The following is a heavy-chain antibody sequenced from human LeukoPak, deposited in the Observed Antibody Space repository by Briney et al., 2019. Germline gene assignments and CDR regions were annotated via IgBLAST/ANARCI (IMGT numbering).Heavy chain of an antibody. Sequence: QPGRSLRLSCAASGFTFSSYGMHWVRQAPGKGLEWVAVIWYDGSNKYYADSVKGRFTISRDNSKNTLYLQMSSLSAEDTAVYYCARTTTPHYYGSGSYALGYWGQGTLVTVPS. J-gene: IGHJ4*02. CDR1: GFTFSSYG. CDR3: ARTTTPHYYGSGSYALGY. D-gene: IGHD3-10*01. CDR2: IWYDGSNK. V-gene: IGHV3-33*01.